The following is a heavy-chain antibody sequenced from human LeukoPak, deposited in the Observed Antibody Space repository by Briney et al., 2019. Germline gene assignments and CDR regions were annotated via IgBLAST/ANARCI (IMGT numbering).Heavy chain of an antibody. D-gene: IGHD1-26*01. CDR2: ISWNSDSI. J-gene: IGHJ4*02. CDR3: ARDSGIVKTTVFDF. CDR1: GFTFDDYA. Sequence: PGGSLRLSCAASGFTFDDYAMHWVRQAPGRGLEWVSGISWNSDSIGYADSVKGRFTISGDNAKNSLYLQMNSLRAEDMALYYCARDSGIVKTTVFDFWGQGTLVTVSS. V-gene: IGHV3-9*03.